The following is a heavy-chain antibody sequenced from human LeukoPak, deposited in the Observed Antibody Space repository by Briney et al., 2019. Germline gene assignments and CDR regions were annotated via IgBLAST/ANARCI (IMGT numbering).Heavy chain of an antibody. CDR1: GYTFTGYY. J-gene: IGHJ5*02. Sequence: GASVKVSCKASGYTFTGYYMHWVRQAPGQGLEWMGWINPNSGGTNYAQKIQGRVTMTRDTSISTAYMELSRLRSDDTAVYYCARERQQLDGTVLDPWGQGTLVTVSS. CDR3: ARERQQLDGTVLDP. CDR2: INPNSGGT. D-gene: IGHD6-13*01. V-gene: IGHV1-2*02.